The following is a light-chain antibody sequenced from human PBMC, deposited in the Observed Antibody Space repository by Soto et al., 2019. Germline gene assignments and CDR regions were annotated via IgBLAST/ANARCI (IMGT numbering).Light chain of an antibody. CDR1: SSNIGSNY. J-gene: IGLJ3*02. Sequence: QAVVTQPPSASGTPGQRVTISCSGSSSNIGSNYVYWYQQLPGTAPKLLISGNSQRPSGVPDRFSGSKSGTSASLAISGLRSEDEADYYCQSYDSSLSGWVFGGGTKLTVL. CDR3: QSYDSSLSGWV. CDR2: GNS. V-gene: IGLV1-47*02.